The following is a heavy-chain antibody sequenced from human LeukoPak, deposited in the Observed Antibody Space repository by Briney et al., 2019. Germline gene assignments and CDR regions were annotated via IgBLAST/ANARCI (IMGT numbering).Heavy chain of an antibody. V-gene: IGHV4-30-4*01. Sequence: SETLSLTCTVSGGSISSGDYYWSWIRQPPGKGLEWIGYIYYSESTYYNPSLKSRVTISVDTSKNQFSLKLSSVTAADTAVYYCARYSLGYCSSTSCYTNFDYWGQGTLVTVSS. CDR3: ARYSLGYCSSTSCYTNFDY. CDR2: IYYSEST. D-gene: IGHD2-2*02. J-gene: IGHJ4*02. CDR1: GGSISSGDYY.